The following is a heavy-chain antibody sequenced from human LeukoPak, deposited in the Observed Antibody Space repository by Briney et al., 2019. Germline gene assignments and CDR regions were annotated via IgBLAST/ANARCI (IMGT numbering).Heavy chain of an antibody. Sequence: GGSLRLSCAASGFTFSSYAMNWVRQAPGKRLEWVSSIIGSGRDTYYADSVKGRITISRDNSKNTVYLQMNSLRAEDTAVYYCARGGIAARRSDYYYMDVWGKGTTVTVSS. CDR1: GFTFSSYA. V-gene: IGHV3-23*01. J-gene: IGHJ6*03. CDR3: ARGGIAARRSDYYYMDV. CDR2: IIGSGRDT. D-gene: IGHD6-6*01.